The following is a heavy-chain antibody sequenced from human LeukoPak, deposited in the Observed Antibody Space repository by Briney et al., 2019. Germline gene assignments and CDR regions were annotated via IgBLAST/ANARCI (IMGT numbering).Heavy chain of an antibody. D-gene: IGHD4-17*01. CDR3: ARGANFGDSGLDAFDI. CDR2: IYYSGTS. CDR1: GGSISNYY. Sequence: PSETLSLTCTVPGGSISNYYWSWVRQPPGKGLGWIGYIYYSGTSNYSPSLYSRVTMSVDTSKNQFSLKLTSVTAADTAVYYCARGANFGDSGLDAFDIWGQGTMVTVSS. V-gene: IGHV4-59*01. J-gene: IGHJ3*02.